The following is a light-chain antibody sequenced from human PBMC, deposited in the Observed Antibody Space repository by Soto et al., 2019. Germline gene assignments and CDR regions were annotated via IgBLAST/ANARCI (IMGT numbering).Light chain of an antibody. V-gene: IGKV3-20*01. J-gene: IGKJ1*01. CDR2: GAS. CDR1: QSVSSSY. Sequence: EIVLTQSPGTLSLSPGERATLSCRASQSVSSSYLAWYQQKPGQAPRLLIYGASSRATGIPDRFSGSGSGTDFTRTISRLEPEDFAGYYCQHYCNSPWTFGQGTKVEI. CDR3: QHYCNSPWT.